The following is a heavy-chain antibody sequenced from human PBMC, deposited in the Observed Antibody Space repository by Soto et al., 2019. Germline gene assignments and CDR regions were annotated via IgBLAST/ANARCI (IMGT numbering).Heavy chain of an antibody. J-gene: IGHJ1*01. CDR2: ISSSGSTI. D-gene: IGHD2-15*01. CDR3: AIDWYSGPAPESVL. Sequence: GGSLRLSCAASGFTFSSYEMNWVRQAPGKGLEWVSYISSSGSTIYYADSVKGRFTISRDNAKNSLYLQMNSLRAEDTAVYYCAIDWYSGPAPESVLRGQRTLVTVFS. CDR1: GFTFSSYE. V-gene: IGHV3-48*03.